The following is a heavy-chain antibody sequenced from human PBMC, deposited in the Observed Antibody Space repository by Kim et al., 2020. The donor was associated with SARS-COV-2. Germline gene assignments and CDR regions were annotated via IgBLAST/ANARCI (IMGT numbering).Heavy chain of an antibody. CDR3: AGARGGTMIVVVIGAFDL. Sequence: SETLSLTCTVSGGSISSGGYYWIWIRQHPGKGREWIVYLYYSGSSYYNPSRKVRITISVDTSKNQFSLKLSSVTAAATAVYYCAGARGGTMIVVVIGAFDLGGQGTMVTVSS. J-gene: IGHJ3*01. CDR1: GGSISSGGYY. D-gene: IGHD3-22*01. CDR2: LYYSGSS. V-gene: IGHV4-31*03.